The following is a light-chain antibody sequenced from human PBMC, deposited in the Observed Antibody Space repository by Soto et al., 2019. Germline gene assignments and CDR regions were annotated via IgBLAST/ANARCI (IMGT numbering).Light chain of an antibody. J-gene: IGKJ1*01. Sequence: DIQMTQSLSTLSASVADRVTITCRASQSISSYLNWYQQKPGKAPKLLIYAASSLQSGVPSRFSGSGSGTEYTLTISSLQSEDFAVYYCQQYNNWPQTFGQGTKVDI. V-gene: IGKV1-39*01. CDR2: AAS. CDR3: QQYNNWPQT. CDR1: QSISSY.